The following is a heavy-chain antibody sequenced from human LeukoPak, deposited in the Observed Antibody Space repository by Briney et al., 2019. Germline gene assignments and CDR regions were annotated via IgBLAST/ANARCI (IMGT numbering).Heavy chain of an antibody. CDR2: IWYDGSNK. CDR1: GFTFSTYG. V-gene: IGHV3-33*06. CDR3: AKDKWTRCCGDCYPPFDY. D-gene: IGHD2-21*02. Sequence: GGSLRLSCAASGFTFSTYGMHWVRQAPGKGLEWVVVIWYDGSNKYYADSLKGRFTISRDNSKNTLYLQMNSLRAEDTAAYYCAKDKWTRCCGDCYPPFDYWGQGTLVTVSS. J-gene: IGHJ4*02.